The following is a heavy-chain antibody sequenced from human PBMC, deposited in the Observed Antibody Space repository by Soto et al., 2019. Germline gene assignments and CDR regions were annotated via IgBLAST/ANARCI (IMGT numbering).Heavy chain of an antibody. D-gene: IGHD6-13*01. Sequence: GGSLRLSCAASGFTFRNYAMTWVRQAPGKGLEWVSSIGGSDNRTNYADSVKGRFTISRDISKNTLFLQMNSLRTEDTAVYYCAKEVSSSWYLTRQDWFDPWGQGTLVTV. CDR3: AKEVSSSWYLTRQDWFDP. CDR1: GFTFRNYA. CDR2: IGGSDNRT. J-gene: IGHJ5*02. V-gene: IGHV3-23*01.